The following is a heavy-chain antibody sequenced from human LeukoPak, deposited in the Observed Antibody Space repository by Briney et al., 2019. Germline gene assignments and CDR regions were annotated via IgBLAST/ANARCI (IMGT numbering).Heavy chain of an antibody. CDR3: ASLIRRYYYDSSGYFHY. CDR2: INHSGST. J-gene: IGHJ4*02. V-gene: IGHV4-34*01. CDR1: GGSFSGYY. D-gene: IGHD3-22*01. Sequence: KPSETLSLTCAVYGGSFSGYYWSWIRQPPGKGLEWIGEINHSGSTNYNPSLKSRVTISVDTSKNQFSLKLSSVTAADTAVYYCASLIRRYYYDSSGYFHYWGQGTLVTVSS.